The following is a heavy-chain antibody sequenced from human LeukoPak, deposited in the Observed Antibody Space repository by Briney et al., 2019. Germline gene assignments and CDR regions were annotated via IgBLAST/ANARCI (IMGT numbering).Heavy chain of an antibody. CDR2: ISSNGGAT. CDR1: GFTFSSYA. Sequence: PGGSLRLSCAASGFTFSSYAMHWVRQAPGKTLESVSAISSNGGATYYANSVKGRFTISRDNSKNTLYLQMGSLSAEDMAVYYCAREGDWNYFDYWGQGTLVTVSS. J-gene: IGHJ4*02. D-gene: IGHD1-1*01. V-gene: IGHV3-64*01. CDR3: AREGDWNYFDY.